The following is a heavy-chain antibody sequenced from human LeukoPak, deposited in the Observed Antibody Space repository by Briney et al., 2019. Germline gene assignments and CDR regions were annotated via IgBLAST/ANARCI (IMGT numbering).Heavy chain of an antibody. J-gene: IGHJ6*02. D-gene: IGHD1-26*01. V-gene: IGHV4-39*07. CDR2: IYYSGST. CDR3: ARAPPGGATRDYYYGMDV. CDR1: GGSISSSSYY. Sequence: SETLSLTCTVSGGSISSSSYYWGWIRQPPGKGLEWIGSIYYSGSTYYNPSLKSRVTISVDTSKNQFSLKLSSVTAADTAVYYCARAPPGGATRDYYYGMDVWGQGTTVTVSS.